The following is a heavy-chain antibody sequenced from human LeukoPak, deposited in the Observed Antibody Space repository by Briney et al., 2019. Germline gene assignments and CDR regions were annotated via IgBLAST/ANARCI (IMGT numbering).Heavy chain of an antibody. CDR3: AKVEMATSPGGIDY. CDR2: IRYDGSNK. J-gene: IGHJ4*02. V-gene: IGHV3-30*02. Sequence: PGGSLRLSCAASGFSFSSYGMHWVRQAPGKGLEWVTFIRYDGSNKYYADSVKGRFTISRDNSKNTLYLQMNSLRVEDTAMYYCAKVEMATSPGGIDYWSQGTLVTVSS. CDR1: GFSFSSYG. D-gene: IGHD5-24*01.